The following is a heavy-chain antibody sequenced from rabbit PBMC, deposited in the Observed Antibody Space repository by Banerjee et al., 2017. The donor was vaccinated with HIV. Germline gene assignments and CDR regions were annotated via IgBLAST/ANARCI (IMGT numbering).Heavy chain of an antibody. CDR1: GFSFSNGYV. V-gene: IGHV1S45*01. D-gene: IGHD2-1*01. CDR3: ARAHIATMTMVMRYYFNL. CDR2: IYAGSTGTT. Sequence: QEQLEESGGDLVKPEGSLTLTCTASGFSFSNGYVMCWVRQAPGKGLEWIACIYAGSTGTTYYASWAKGRFTISKTSSTTVTLQMTSLTAADTATYFCARAHIATMTMVMRYYFNLWGPGTLVTVS. J-gene: IGHJ4*01.